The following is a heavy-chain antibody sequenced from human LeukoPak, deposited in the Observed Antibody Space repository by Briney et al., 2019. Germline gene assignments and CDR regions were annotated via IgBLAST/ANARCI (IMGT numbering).Heavy chain of an antibody. CDR3: AREWRGYCSSTSCYTWNWFDP. V-gene: IGHV1-69*13. CDR1: GGTFSSYA. J-gene: IGHJ5*02. Sequence: SVKVSCKASGGTFSSYAISWVRQAPGQGLEWMGGIIPIFGTANYAQKFQGRVTITPDESTSTAYMELSSLRSEDTAVYYCAREWRGYCSSTSCYTWNWFDPWGQGTLVTVSS. D-gene: IGHD2-2*02. CDR2: IIPIFGTA.